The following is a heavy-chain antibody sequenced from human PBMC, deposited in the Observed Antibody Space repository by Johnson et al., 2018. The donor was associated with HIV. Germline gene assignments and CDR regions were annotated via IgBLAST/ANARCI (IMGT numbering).Heavy chain of an antibody. J-gene: IGHJ3*02. D-gene: IGHD6-19*01. V-gene: IGHV3-66*02. CDR3: ARASHSSGWYGRLGDAFDI. CDR1: GFTVSTNY. Sequence: VQLVESGGGLVHPGGSLRLSCAASGFTVSTNYMSWVRQAPGKGLEWVSLIYTGGSTFYADSVKGRFTISRDNSKNALYLQMNSLRAEDTAVYYCARASHSSGWYGRLGDAFDIWGQGTMVTVSS. CDR2: IYTGGST.